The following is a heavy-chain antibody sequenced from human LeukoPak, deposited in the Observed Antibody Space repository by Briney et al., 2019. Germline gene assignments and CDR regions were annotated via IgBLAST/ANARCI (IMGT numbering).Heavy chain of an antibody. CDR2: IYYSGST. J-gene: IGHJ2*01. CDR1: GYSISSGYY. CDR3: ARDGDYDWYFDL. D-gene: IGHD4-17*01. Sequence: KSSETLSLTCAVSGYSISSGYYWGWIRQPPGKGLEWIGYIYYSGSTNYNPSLKSRTTISLDTSKSQFSLKLNSVTAADTAVYYCARDGDYDWYFDLWGRGTLVTVSS. V-gene: IGHV4-38-2*01.